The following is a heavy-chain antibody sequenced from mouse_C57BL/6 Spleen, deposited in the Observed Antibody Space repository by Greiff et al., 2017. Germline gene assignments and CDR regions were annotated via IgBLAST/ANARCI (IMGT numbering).Heavy chain of an antibody. CDR2: INPSSGYT. CDR1: GYTFTSYW. Sequence: QVHVKQSGAELAKPGASVKLSCKASGYTFTSYWMHWVKQRPGQGLEWIGYINPSSGYTKYNQKFKDKATLTADKSSSTAYMQLSSLTYEDSAVYYCASLYYSNHDAMDYWGQGTSVTVSS. D-gene: IGHD2-5*01. CDR3: ASLYYSNHDAMDY. V-gene: IGHV1-7*01. J-gene: IGHJ4*01.